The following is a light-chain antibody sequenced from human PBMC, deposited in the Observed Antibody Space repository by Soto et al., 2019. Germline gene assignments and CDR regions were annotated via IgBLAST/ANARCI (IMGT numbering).Light chain of an antibody. CDR2: CAS. Sequence: ELVMPQSPATLSVSPGERATLSCRASQSVSSNLAWYQQKPGQAPRLLSYCASTRATVIPARFSGSGSGTEFTLTISSLQSEDFAVYYCQQYNNWPPYTFGQGTKVDIK. CDR3: QQYNNWPPYT. J-gene: IGKJ2*01. V-gene: IGKV3-15*01. CDR1: QSVSSN.